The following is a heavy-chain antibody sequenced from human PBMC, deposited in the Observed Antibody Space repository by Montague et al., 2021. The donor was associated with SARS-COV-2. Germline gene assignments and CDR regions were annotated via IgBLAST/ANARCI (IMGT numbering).Heavy chain of an antibody. CDR3: ARDPVEQQQLVHSLDY. Sequence: SLRLSCAASGFTFSTYWMTWVRQAPGKGLEWVANIKQDGSAQYDXDSXRGLFTVSRDNAKKSLFLQMNSLRAEDTAVYFCARDPVEQQQLVHSLDYWGQGTLVIVSS. CDR2: IKQDGSAQ. D-gene: IGHD6-13*01. J-gene: IGHJ4*02. V-gene: IGHV3-7*01. CDR1: GFTFSTYW.